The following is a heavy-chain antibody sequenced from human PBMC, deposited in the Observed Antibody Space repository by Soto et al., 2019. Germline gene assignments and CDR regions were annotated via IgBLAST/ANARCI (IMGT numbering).Heavy chain of an antibody. D-gene: IGHD2-15*01. CDR3: ARLYCSASSCYSVGACDI. CDR1: GFTFSSYG. V-gene: IGHV3-33*01. J-gene: IGHJ3*02. CDR2: IWFDGSDK. Sequence: QVQLVESGGGVVQPGRSLRLSCAASGFTFSSYGMHWVRQAPGKGLEWVALIWFDGSDKYYTESVKGRFTISRDNSKSTLYLQMNSLRAEDTAVYYCARLYCSASSCYSVGACDIRGQGTMVTVSS.